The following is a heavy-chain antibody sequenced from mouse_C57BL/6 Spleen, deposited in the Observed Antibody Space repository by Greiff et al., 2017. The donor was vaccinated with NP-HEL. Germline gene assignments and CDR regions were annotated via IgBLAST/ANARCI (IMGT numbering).Heavy chain of an antibody. V-gene: IGHV1-74*01. CDR1: GYTFTSYW. Sequence: VQLQQPGAELVKPGASVKVSCKASGYTFTSYWMHWVKQRPGQGLEWIGRIHPSDSDANSNQKFKGKATLTVDKSSSTAFMQLSSLTSAAFAVYCCAICEDWFAYWGQGTLVTVSA. J-gene: IGHJ3*01. CDR3: AICEDWFAY. CDR2: IHPSDSDA.